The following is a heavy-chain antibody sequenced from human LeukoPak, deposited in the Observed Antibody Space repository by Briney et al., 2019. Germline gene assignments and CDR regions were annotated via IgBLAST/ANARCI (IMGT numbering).Heavy chain of an antibody. CDR1: GFTFSSYN. D-gene: IGHD3-22*01. J-gene: IGHJ3*02. CDR2: ISPSSSSI. V-gene: IGHV3-48*01. Sequence: GSLRLSCAAAGFTFSSYNMNWVRQAPGKGLEWVSYISPSSSSIYYADSVKGRFTISRDNSKNTLYLQMNSLRAEDTAVYYCAKHSYDSSGYEIEAFDIWGQRPMLTVSS. CDR3: AKHSYDSSGYEIEAFDI.